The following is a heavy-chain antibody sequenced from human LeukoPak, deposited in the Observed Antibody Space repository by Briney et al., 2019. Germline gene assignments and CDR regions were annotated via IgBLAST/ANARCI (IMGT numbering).Heavy chain of an antibody. V-gene: IGHV1-2*02. J-gene: IGHJ4*02. CDR1: RYTFTGYY. CDR2: ITPNSGGT. Sequence: GASVKVSCKASRYTFTGYYMDWVRQAPGQGLEWMGWITPNSGGTKYAQKFQGRVTMTRDTSITTGYMELSSLKSDDTAVYYCAKHLNLDYDYWGQGTLVTVSS. CDR3: AKHLNLDYDY. D-gene: IGHD3/OR15-3a*01.